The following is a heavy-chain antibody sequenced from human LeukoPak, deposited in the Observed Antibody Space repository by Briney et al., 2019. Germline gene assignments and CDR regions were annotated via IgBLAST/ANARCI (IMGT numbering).Heavy chain of an antibody. CDR1: GYTLTDLS. D-gene: IGHD2-2*01. Sequence: ASVKVSCEVSGYTLTDLSMHWVRQAPGKGLEWMGGFDPEDGETIYAQNFQGRVTMTEDTSTDTAYMEVRSLRPEDTALYYCAKGCSSTSCAIEFDSWGQGTLVTVSS. V-gene: IGHV1-24*01. CDR2: FDPEDGET. CDR3: AKGCSSTSCAIEFDS. J-gene: IGHJ4*02.